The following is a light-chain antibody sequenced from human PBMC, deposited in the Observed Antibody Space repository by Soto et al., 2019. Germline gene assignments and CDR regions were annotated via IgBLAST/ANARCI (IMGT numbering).Light chain of an antibody. V-gene: IGKV1D-12*01. J-gene: IGKJ5*01. CDR3: QQLNSYPIT. CDR2: EAS. Sequence: DVPMTQSPTSVSASVGDRVTITCRASQGITNRLARYQQKPGKAPKLLLYEASSLKSGVPSRISGSGSGTDFTLTISSLQPEDVATYYCQQLNSYPITFGQGTRLEIK. CDR1: QGITNR.